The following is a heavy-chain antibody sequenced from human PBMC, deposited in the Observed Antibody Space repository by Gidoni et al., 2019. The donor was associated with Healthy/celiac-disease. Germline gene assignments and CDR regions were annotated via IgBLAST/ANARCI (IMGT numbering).Heavy chain of an antibody. CDR1: GFTFSSYA. Sequence: QVQLVESGGGVVQPGRSLRLPCSASGFTFSSYAIHWVRQAPGKGLEWVAVISYDGSNKYYADSVKGRFTNSRDNSKNTLYLQMNSLRAEDTAVYYCARGPALRFLEWLPFDYWGQGTLVTVSS. J-gene: IGHJ4*02. V-gene: IGHV3-30-3*01. D-gene: IGHD3-3*01. CDR2: ISYDGSNK. CDR3: ARGPALRFLEWLPFDY.